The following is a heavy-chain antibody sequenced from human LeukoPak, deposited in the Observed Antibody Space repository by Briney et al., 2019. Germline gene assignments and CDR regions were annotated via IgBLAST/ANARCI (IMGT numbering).Heavy chain of an antibody. V-gene: IGHV1-46*01. CDR2: INPSGGST. CDR1: GYTSTSYY. CDR3: ARGPGPADDGGGYCFDY. J-gene: IGHJ4*02. Sequence: ASVKVSFKASGYTSTSYYLYWVRQAPGQGLEWMGVINPSGGSTTSAQKFQGRVTMTRDTSTSTVYMELRSLRSEDTAVYYCARGPGPADDGGGYCFDYWGQGTLVTVSS. D-gene: IGHD3-22*01.